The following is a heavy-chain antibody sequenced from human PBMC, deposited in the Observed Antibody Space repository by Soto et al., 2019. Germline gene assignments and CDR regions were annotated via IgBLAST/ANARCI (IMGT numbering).Heavy chain of an antibody. D-gene: IGHD3-10*01. CDR2: ISSSSSTI. CDR3: ARGFGYFDL. V-gene: IGHV3-48*02. CDR1: GLTLSSYS. J-gene: IGHJ2*01. Sequence: EVQLVESGGGLVQPGESLRLSCAASGLTLSSYSMNWVRQAPGKGLEWVSYISSSSSTIYYADSVKGRFTISRDNAKNSLYLQMNGLRDEDTAVYYCARGFGYFDLWGRGTLVTVSS.